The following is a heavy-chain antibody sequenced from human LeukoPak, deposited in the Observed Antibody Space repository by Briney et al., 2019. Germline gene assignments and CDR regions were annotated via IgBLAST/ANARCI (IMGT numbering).Heavy chain of an antibody. CDR1: GYSFTSYD. D-gene: IGHD1-7*01. Sequence: GASVKVSCKTSGYSFTSYDINWVRQATGQGLEWVGWMNPHSGNTAYAQKFQGRLTITRNTSINTAYMELSRLRSDDTAVYHCARVSITGTPENYYYYYMDVWGKGTTVTISS. CDR3: ARVSITGTPENYYYYYMDV. V-gene: IGHV1-8*02. CDR2: MNPHSGNT. J-gene: IGHJ6*03.